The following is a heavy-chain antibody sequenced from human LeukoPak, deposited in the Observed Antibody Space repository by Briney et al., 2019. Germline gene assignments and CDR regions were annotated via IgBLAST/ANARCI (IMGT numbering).Heavy chain of an antibody. D-gene: IGHD2-2*01. Sequence: SETLSLTCTVAGGSISSYCGSWIRQSPGKGLEWTRHSYYSGSTNYNPSLKSQVTISIDTGKNQFSLKLSSVTAADTAVYYCAREYCSSTSCYFDYWGQGTLVTVSS. CDR2: SYYSGST. V-gene: IGHV4-59*13. J-gene: IGHJ4*02. CDR3: AREYCSSTSCYFDY. CDR1: GGSISSYC.